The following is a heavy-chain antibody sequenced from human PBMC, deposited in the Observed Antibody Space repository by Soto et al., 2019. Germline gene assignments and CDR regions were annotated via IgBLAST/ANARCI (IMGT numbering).Heavy chain of an antibody. D-gene: IGHD3-22*01. J-gene: IGHJ4*02. CDR2: IYYSGST. CDR1: GGSISSGGYY. V-gene: IGHV4-31*03. Sequence: QVQLQESGPGLVKPSQTLSLTCTVSGGSISSGGYYWSWIRQHPGKGLEWIGYIYYSGSTYYNPSLKSRVTIAVDTSKNQFSLKLSSVTAADTAVYYCAGYSSGYYSADYWGQGTLVTVSS. CDR3: AGYSSGYYSADY.